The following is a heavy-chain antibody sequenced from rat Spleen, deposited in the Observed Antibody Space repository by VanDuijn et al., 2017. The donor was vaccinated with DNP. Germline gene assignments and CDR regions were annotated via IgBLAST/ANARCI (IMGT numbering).Heavy chain of an antibody. CDR3: ATFEERDA. CDR1: QFTFSNSG. V-gene: IGHV5S23*01. J-gene: IGHJ4*01. D-gene: IGHD4-2*01. Sequence: EVQLVESGGGLVQPGRSLKLSCAASQFTFSNSGMAWVRQVPKKGLEWVATISASGGGTYYRDSVRDRFTISRDNAKSTLYLQMDSLRSEDTATYYCATFEERDAWGQGTSVTVSS. CDR2: ISASGGGT.